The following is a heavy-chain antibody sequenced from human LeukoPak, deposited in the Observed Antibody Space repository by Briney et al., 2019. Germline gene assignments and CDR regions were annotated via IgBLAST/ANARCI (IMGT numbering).Heavy chain of an antibody. J-gene: IGHJ4*02. CDR1: GYTFINYY. CDR2: INPSGGGT. V-gene: IGHV1-46*01. D-gene: IGHD1-26*01. CDR3: AREFRGYIDF. Sequence: ASVKVSCKASGYTFINYYMHWVGQAPGQGLEWMGIINPSGGGTSYAQKFQGRVTMTRDTSTSTVYMEVGSLRSEDTAVYYCAREFRGYIDFWGQGSLVTVSS.